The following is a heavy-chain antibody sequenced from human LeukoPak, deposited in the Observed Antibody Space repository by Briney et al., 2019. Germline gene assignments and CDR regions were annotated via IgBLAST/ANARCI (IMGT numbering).Heavy chain of an antibody. V-gene: IGHV3-23*01. Sequence: PGGSLRLSCAASGFTVSNTFVTWVRQAPGKGPEWVSAISGSGGSTYYADSVKGRFTISRDNSKNTLYLQMNSLRAEDTAVYYCAKVFPWYRGSYYYYGMDVWGQGTTVTVSS. CDR3: AKVFPWYRGSYYYYGMDV. CDR2: ISGSGGST. J-gene: IGHJ6*02. CDR1: GFTVSNTF. D-gene: IGHD6-13*01.